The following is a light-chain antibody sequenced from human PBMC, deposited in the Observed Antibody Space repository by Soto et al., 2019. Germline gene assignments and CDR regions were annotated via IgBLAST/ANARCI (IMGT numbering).Light chain of an antibody. Sequence: QSALTQPASVSGSPGQSITISCTGNSSDVGAYNYVSWYQQHPGKVPKLMIYDVSNRPSGVSNRFSGSKSGNTASLTISGLQAEDEDDYYCSSYTSSSTVVFGGGTKLTVL. J-gene: IGLJ2*01. V-gene: IGLV2-14*01. CDR3: SSYTSSSTVV. CDR1: SSDVGAYNY. CDR2: DVS.